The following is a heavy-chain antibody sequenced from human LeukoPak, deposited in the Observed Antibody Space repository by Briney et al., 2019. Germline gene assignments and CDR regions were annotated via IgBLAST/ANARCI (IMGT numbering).Heavy chain of an antibody. V-gene: IGHV3-7*01. CDR1: GFTFSTYW. J-gene: IGHJ4*02. Sequence: PGGSLRLSCVASGFTFSTYWMSWVRQAPGKGLEWVANINQDVSGRYHVDSVKGRITISRDNAKNSLYLQMNSLRAEDTAVYYCARDYIAVAGTVGYWGQGTLVTVSS. CDR3: ARDYIAVAGTVGY. D-gene: IGHD6-19*01. CDR2: INQDVSGR.